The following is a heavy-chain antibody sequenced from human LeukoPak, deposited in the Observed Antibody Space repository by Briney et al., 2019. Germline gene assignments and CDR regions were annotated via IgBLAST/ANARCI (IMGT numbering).Heavy chain of an antibody. CDR2: ISSSSSYI. D-gene: IGHD1-26*01. CDR1: GFTFSSYS. Sequence: PGGSLRLSCAASGFTFSSYSMNWVRQAPGKGLEWVSSISSSSSYIYYADSVKGRFTISRDNAKNSLYLQMNSLRAEDTAVYYCARALPSPLYSGSYADVFDIWGQGTMVTVSS. CDR3: ARALPSPLYSGSYADVFDI. J-gene: IGHJ3*02. V-gene: IGHV3-21*01.